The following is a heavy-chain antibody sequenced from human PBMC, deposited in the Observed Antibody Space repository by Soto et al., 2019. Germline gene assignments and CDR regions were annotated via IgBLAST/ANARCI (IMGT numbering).Heavy chain of an antibody. V-gene: IGHV4-30-4*01. D-gene: IGHD3-10*01. CDR1: GGSISSGDYY. Sequence: QVQLQESGPGLVKPSQTLSLTCTVSGGSISSGDYYWSWIRQPPGKGLEWIGYIYYSGSTYYNPSLKSRVTISVDTSKNQFSLKLSSVTAADTAVYYCARTNPSYGSGSYYSPFDYWGQGTLVTVSS. CDR3: ARTNPSYGSGSYYSPFDY. CDR2: IYYSGST. J-gene: IGHJ4*02.